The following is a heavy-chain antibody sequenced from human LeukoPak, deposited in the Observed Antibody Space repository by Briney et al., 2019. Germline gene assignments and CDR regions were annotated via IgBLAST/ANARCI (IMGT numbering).Heavy chain of an antibody. J-gene: IGHJ4*02. D-gene: IGHD4-23*01. V-gene: IGHV3-48*03. CDR3: ARERAVVRYFDY. Sequence: GGSLGLSCAASGFTFSSYEMNWVRQAPGKGLEWVSYISSSGSTIYYADSVKGRFTISRDNAKNSLYLQMNSLRAEDTAVYYCARERAVVRYFDYWGQGTLVTVSS. CDR2: ISSSGSTI. CDR1: GFTFSSYE.